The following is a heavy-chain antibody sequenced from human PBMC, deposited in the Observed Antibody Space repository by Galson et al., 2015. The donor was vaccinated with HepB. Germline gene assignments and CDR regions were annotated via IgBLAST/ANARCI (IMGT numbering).Heavy chain of an antibody. CDR3: TRQNGAGGPVDD. Sequence: SLRLSCAASGFTFSASGMHWVRQTSGKGLEWVGRIRSKANNYATAYAASVKGRFTVSRDDSKNTAYLQMDSLKTEDTAIYYCTRQNGAGGPVDDWGQGTLVTVSS. D-gene: IGHD3-10*01. V-gene: IGHV3-73*01. CDR2: IRSKANNYAT. J-gene: IGHJ4*02. CDR1: GFTFSASG.